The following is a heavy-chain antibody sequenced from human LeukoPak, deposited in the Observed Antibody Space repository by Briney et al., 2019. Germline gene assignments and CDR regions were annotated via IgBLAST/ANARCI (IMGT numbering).Heavy chain of an antibody. CDR3: ARDGHDSSGFDLGFDY. D-gene: IGHD3-22*01. CDR2: ISGSTITI. Sequence: PGGSLRLSCAASGFTFRSYEMNWVRQAPGKGLEWISHISGSTITIYYADSVKGRFTISRDNAKDTLYLQMNSLRGEDTAVYYCARDGHDSSGFDLGFDYWGQGTLVTVSS. J-gene: IGHJ4*02. V-gene: IGHV3-48*03. CDR1: GFTFRSYE.